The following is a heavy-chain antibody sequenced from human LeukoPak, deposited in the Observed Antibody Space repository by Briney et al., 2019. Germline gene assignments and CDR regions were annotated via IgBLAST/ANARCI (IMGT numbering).Heavy chain of an antibody. CDR3: ARDWQQLAGYCYYGMDV. CDR2: ISYDGSNK. Sequence: GGSLRLSCAASGFTFSSYAMDWVRQAPGKGLEWVAFISYDGSNKYYADSVKGRFTISGDNSKNMLYLQMNSLRAEDTAVYYCARDWQQLAGYCYYGMDVWGQGTTVTVSS. J-gene: IGHJ6*02. D-gene: IGHD6-13*01. V-gene: IGHV3-30-3*01. CDR1: GFTFSSYA.